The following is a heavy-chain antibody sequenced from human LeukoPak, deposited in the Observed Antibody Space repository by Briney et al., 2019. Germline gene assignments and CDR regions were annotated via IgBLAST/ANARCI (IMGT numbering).Heavy chain of an antibody. V-gene: IGHV4-4*07. Sequence: PSETLSLTCTVSGGSISNYYWSCIRQPAGKGLEWIGRIYTSGSTNYNPSLKSRVTMSVDTSKNQFSLKLSSVTAADTAVYYCARQRADSSGYYFIRHYFDYWGQGTLVTVSS. D-gene: IGHD3-22*01. J-gene: IGHJ4*02. CDR2: IYTSGST. CDR3: ARQRADSSGYYFIRHYFDY. CDR1: GGSISNYY.